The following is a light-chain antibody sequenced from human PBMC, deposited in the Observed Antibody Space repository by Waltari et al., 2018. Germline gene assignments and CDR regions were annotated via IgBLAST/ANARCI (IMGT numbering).Light chain of an antibody. CDR3: QQVKSYPLT. CDR2: AAS. J-gene: IGKJ4*01. V-gene: IGKV1-9*01. CDR1: QGINTY. Sequence: IQLTQSPSSLSASVGDRVTITCRASQGINTYLAWYQQKPGKAPNLLIYAASTLQSGVPSRFNGSGSGTECTLTISSLQPEDFATYCCQQVKSYPLTFGGGTTVEIK.